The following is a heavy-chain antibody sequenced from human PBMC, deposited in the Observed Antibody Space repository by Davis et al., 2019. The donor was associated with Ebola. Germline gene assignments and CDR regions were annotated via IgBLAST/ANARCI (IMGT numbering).Heavy chain of an antibody. CDR2: MNPNSGNT. J-gene: IGHJ6*04. CDR3: ARDFFAAYSSSWYGNYYYYYGMDV. Sequence: AASVKVSCKASGYTFTGYDINWVRQATGQGLEWMGWMNPNSGNTGYAQKFQGRVTMTRENSMSTAYMELSSLRSEDTAVYYCARDFFAAYSSSWYGNYYYYYGMDVWGKGTTVTVSS. V-gene: IGHV1-8*01. D-gene: IGHD6-13*01. CDR1: GYTFTGYD.